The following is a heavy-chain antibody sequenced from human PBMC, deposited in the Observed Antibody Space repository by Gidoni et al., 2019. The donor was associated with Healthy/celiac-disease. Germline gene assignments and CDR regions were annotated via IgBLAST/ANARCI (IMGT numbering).Heavy chain of an antibody. CDR3: ARAAGGYSSGWPIARFFDY. D-gene: IGHD6-19*01. J-gene: IGHJ4*02. V-gene: IGHV3-13*01. CDR1: GFTFSSSD. CDR2: IGTAGDT. Sequence: EVQLVESGGGLVQPGGSLRLSCAASGFTFSSSDMHWVRQATGKGLEWVSAIGTAGDTYYPGSVKGRFTISRENAKNSLYLQMNSLRAGDTAVYYCARAAGGYSSGWPIARFFDYWGQGTLVTVSS.